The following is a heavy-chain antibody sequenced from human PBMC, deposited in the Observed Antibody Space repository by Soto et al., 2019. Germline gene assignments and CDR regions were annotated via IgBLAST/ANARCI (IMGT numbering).Heavy chain of an antibody. Sequence: ASVKVSCKASGYTFTSYAISWVRQAPGKGPEWMGWINTYNGNSNYAQKFQGRVTMTTDTSTNTAYMELRSLTSDDTAVYYCARDCTGGSCFCIYWGQGTLVTV. J-gene: IGHJ4*02. D-gene: IGHD2-15*01. CDR1: GYTFTSYA. CDR2: INTYNGNS. CDR3: ARDCTGGSCFCIY. V-gene: IGHV1-18*01.